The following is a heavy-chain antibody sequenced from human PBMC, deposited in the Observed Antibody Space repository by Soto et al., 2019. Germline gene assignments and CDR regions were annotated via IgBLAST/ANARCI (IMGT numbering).Heavy chain of an antibody. CDR3: ARDRAARDAFDI. D-gene: IGHD6-6*01. V-gene: IGHV1-69*13. CDR2: IIPIFGTA. Sequence: GASVKVSCKASGGTFSSYAISWVRQAPGQGLEWMGGIIPIFGTANYAQKFQGRVTITADESTSTAYMELSSLRSEDTAVYYCARDRAARDAFDIWGQGTMVTVSS. CDR1: GGTFSSYA. J-gene: IGHJ3*02.